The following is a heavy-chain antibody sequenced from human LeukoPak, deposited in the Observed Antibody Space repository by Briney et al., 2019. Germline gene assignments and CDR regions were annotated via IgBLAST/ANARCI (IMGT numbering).Heavy chain of an antibody. CDR3: ARYGYCSGGSCYDPDY. CDR2: IYSGGST. V-gene: IGHV3-66*01. CDR1: GFTVSSNY. D-gene: IGHD2-15*01. J-gene: IGHJ4*02. Sequence: PGGSLRLSCAASGFTVSSNYMSWVRQARGKGLEWVSVIYSGGSTYYADSVKGRFTISRDNSKNTLYLQMNSLRAEDTAVYYCARYGYCSGGSCYDPDYWGQGTLVTVSS.